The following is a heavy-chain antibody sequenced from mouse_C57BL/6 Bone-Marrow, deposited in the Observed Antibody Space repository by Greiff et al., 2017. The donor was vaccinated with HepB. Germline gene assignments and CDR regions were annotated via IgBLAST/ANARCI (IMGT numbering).Heavy chain of an antibody. J-gene: IGHJ2*01. V-gene: IGHV1-55*01. CDR3: ARGGFYLRDY. Sequence: QVQLQQSGAELVKPGASVKMSCKASGYTFTSYWITWVKQRPGQGLEWIGDIYPGSGSTNYNEKFKSKATLTVDKSSSTAYMQLSSLTSEDSAVYYCARGGFYLRDYWGQGTTLTVSS. CDR1: GYTFTSYW. D-gene: IGHD1-1*01. CDR2: IYPGSGST.